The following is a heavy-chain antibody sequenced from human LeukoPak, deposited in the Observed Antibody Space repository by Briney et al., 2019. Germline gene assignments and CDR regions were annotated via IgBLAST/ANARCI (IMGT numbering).Heavy chain of an antibody. J-gene: IGHJ4*02. CDR3: ARGNGEYAYGYYFDY. CDR2: MHYSGSA. V-gene: IGHV4-59*01. CDR1: GGAISPYY. Sequence: TSETLSLTCTVSGGAISPYYWGWIRQPPGKGLEFIGFMHYSGSANYHPSLKSRVSISLDTSKNQFSLNLSSVTAADTAMYFCARGNGEYAYGYYFDYWGQGSLVTVSS. D-gene: IGHD5-18*01.